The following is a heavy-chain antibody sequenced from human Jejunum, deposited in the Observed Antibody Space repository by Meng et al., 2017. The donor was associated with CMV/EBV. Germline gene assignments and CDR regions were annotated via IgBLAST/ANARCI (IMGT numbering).Heavy chain of an antibody. CDR3: AKTPDVGTYGSDYFDA. V-gene: IGHV3-23*01. D-gene: IGHD3-10*01. CDR1: GFTFSSYA. J-gene: IGHJ4*02. Sequence: EVQLLESGGGVVQPGGSLRLFCAASGFTFSSYAMIWVRQAPGKGLEWVSVISGCGDSTVYIDSVKGRFTISRDNSKKTLYLQMNSLRAEETGVYYCAKTPDVGTYGSDYFDAWGQGTLVTVSS. CDR2: ISGCGDST.